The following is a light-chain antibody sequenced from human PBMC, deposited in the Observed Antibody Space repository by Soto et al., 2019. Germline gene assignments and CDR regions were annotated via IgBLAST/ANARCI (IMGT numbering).Light chain of an antibody. CDR2: KAS. CDR1: QSISSW. Sequence: DLQMTQSPSTLSASVGDRVTITCRASQSISSWLAWYQQKAGKAPKLLIYKASSLESGVPARFSGSGSGTEFTLTISSLQPDDFATYYCQQYNSYPPYTFGQGTKLEIK. CDR3: QQYNSYPPYT. V-gene: IGKV1-5*03. J-gene: IGKJ2*01.